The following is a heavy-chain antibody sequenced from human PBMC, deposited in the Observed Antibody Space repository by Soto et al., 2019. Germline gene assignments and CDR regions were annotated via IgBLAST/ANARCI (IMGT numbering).Heavy chain of an antibody. V-gene: IGHV3-21*01. CDR3: ASGVFGLVSPVTAGY. Sequence: GGSVRLSCAASGFTFSSYSMNWARQAPGKGLEWVSSISRTSNYIYYTDSVKGRFTISRDNAKNSIYLQMNSLRAEDTATYYCASGVFGLVSPVTAGYSGPGTLDTVSS. D-gene: IGHD3-3*01. CDR2: ISRTSNYI. J-gene: IGHJ4*02. CDR1: GFTFSSYS.